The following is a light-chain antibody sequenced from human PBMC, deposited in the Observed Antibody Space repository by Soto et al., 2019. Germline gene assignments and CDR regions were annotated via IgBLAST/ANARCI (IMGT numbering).Light chain of an antibody. V-gene: IGLV2-14*03. CDR3: SSYTTSSTYV. Sequence: QSVLTQPASVSGSPGQSITISCTGTSSDVGGYNSVSWYQHHPGKAPKLLIHNVNSRPSWVSDRFSGSKSGNTASLTISGLQAEDEADYYCSSYTTSSTYVFGTGTRSPS. CDR2: NVN. J-gene: IGLJ1*01. CDR1: SSDVGGYNS.